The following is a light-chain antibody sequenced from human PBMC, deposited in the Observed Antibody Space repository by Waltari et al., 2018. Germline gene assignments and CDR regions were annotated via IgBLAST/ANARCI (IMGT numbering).Light chain of an antibody. V-gene: IGKV3-15*01. J-gene: IGKJ2*01. Sequence: EIVMTQSPATLSVSPGERATLSCWASQSVNSNLAWYQHKPGQAPRLLIYGASTRATGIPASFSGSGSGTEFTLTISSLQSEDFAVYVCQQYDNWPEYSFGQGTKLEI. CDR1: QSVNSN. CDR2: GAS. CDR3: QQYDNWPEYS.